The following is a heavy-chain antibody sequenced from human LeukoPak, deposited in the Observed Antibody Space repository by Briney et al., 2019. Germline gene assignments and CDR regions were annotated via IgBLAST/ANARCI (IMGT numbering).Heavy chain of an antibody. Sequence: SETLSLTCTVSGGSISSGGYYWSWIRQPPGKGLEWIGYIYHSGSTYYNPSLKSRVTISVDRSKNQFSLKLSSVTAADTAVYYCARVQAGYSSSRGDYFDYWGQGTLVTVSS. CDR1: GGSISSGGYY. V-gene: IGHV4-30-2*01. D-gene: IGHD6-6*01. CDR2: IYHSGST. J-gene: IGHJ4*02. CDR3: ARVQAGYSSSRGDYFDY.